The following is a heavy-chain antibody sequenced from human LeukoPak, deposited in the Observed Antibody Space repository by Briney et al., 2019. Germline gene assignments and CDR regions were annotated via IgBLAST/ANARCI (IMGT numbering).Heavy chain of an antibody. Sequence: GRSLRLSCAASGFTFSSYGMHWVRQAPGKGLEWVAVISYDGSNKYYADSVKGRFTISRDNSKNTLYLQMNSLRAEDTAAYYCAKDYGGSCYFDYWGQGTLVTVSS. V-gene: IGHV3-30*18. CDR3: AKDYGGSCYFDY. CDR1: GFTFSSYG. D-gene: IGHD1-26*01. CDR2: ISYDGSNK. J-gene: IGHJ4*02.